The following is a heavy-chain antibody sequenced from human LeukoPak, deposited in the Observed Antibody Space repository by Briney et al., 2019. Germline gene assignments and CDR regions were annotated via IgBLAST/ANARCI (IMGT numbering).Heavy chain of an antibody. V-gene: IGHV3-33*01. Sequence: PGGSLRLSCAASGFTFSSYGMHWVRQAPGKGLEWVAVIWCDGSNKYYADSVKGRFTISRDNSKNTLYLQMNSLRAEDTAVYYCARARIVVVPAAPDYWGQGTLVTVSS. CDR3: ARARIVVVPAAPDY. J-gene: IGHJ4*02. CDR2: IWCDGSNK. CDR1: GFTFSSYG. D-gene: IGHD2-2*01.